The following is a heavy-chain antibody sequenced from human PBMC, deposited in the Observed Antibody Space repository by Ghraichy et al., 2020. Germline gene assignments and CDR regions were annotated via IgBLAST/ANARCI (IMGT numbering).Heavy chain of an antibody. Sequence: GGSLRLSCADSGFTLSNYWMHWVRQGPGKGLVWVSRISTDGTTTKYADSVKGRFTISRDNAGNTLYLQMNSLRAEDTAVYYCARFFPLPSGKGGMDVWGQGTTVTV. CDR3: ARFFPLPSGKGGMDV. D-gene: IGHD4-23*01. CDR2: ISTDGTTT. V-gene: IGHV3-74*03. CDR1: GFTLSNYW. J-gene: IGHJ6*02.